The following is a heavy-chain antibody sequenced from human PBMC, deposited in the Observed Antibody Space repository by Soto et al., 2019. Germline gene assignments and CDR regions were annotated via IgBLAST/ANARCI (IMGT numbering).Heavy chain of an antibody. CDR2: ISSSSSTI. V-gene: IGHV3-48*02. CDR3: ARFFGSGFDY. D-gene: IGHD6-19*01. CDR1: GFTFSSYS. J-gene: IGHJ4*02. Sequence: GGSLRLSCAASGFTFSSYSMNWVRQAPGKGLEWVSYISSSSSTIYYADSVKGRFTISRDNAKTSLYLQMDSLRNEDTAVYYCARFFGSGFDYWGQGTLVTVSS.